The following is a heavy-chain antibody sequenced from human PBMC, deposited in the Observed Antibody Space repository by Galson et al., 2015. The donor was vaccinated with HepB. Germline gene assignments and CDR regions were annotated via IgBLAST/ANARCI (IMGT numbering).Heavy chain of an antibody. V-gene: IGHV3-23*01. J-gene: IGHJ4*02. CDR2: ISGSGGST. D-gene: IGHD1-26*01. CDR3: AKEPSGSYLPDY. CDR1: GFTFSSYG. Sequence: SLRLSCAASGFTFSSYGVSWVRQAPGQGLEWVSSISGSGGSTYYADSVKGRFTIPRDNSKNTLYLHMNGLRAEDTAVYYCAKEPSGSYLPDYWGQGTLVTVSS.